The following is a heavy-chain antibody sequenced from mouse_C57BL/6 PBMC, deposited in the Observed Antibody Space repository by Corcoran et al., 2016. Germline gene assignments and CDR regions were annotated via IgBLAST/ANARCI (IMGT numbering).Heavy chain of an antibody. D-gene: IGHD2-5*01. Sequence: QIQLVQSGPELKKPGETVKISCKASGYTFTTYGMSWVKQAPGKGLKWMGWINTYSGVPTYADDFKGRFAFSLETSASTAYLQINNLKNEDTATYFCASFDSNYHYWGQGTTLTVSS. CDR2: INTYSGVP. CDR1: GYTFTTYG. J-gene: IGHJ2*01. CDR3: ASFDSNYHY. V-gene: IGHV9-3*01.